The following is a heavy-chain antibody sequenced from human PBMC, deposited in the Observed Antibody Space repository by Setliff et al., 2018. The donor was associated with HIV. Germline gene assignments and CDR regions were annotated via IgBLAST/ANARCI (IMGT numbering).Heavy chain of an antibody. CDR3: ATRAYDSRGYLGSRVSGAAFDI. D-gene: IGHD3-22*01. J-gene: IGHJ3*02. CDR1: GYTLTELS. Sequence: ASVKVSCKVSGYTLTELSIHWVRQAPGKGLEWMGGFDPQYDKTFYAQKFQGRVTMSEDTSTDTAYMELSSRRSEDTAVYYCATRAYDSRGYLGSRVSGAAFDIWGQGTTVTVSS. CDR2: FDPQYDKT. V-gene: IGHV1-24*01.